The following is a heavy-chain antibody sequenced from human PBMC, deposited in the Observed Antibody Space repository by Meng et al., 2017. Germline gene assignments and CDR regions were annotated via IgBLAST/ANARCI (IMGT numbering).Heavy chain of an antibody. CDR1: GFTFSSYA. J-gene: IGHJ4*02. CDR3: ARDIARSGKYYFDY. CDR2: ISYDGSNK. V-gene: IGHV3-30*01. Sequence: QGQLVESGGGVVQPGRSLRSSCAASGFTFSSYAMHWVRQVPGKGLEWVAVISYDGSNKYYADSVKGRFTISRDNSKNTLYLQMNSLRAEDTAVYYCARDIARSGKYYFDYWGQGTLVTVSS. D-gene: IGHD6-25*01.